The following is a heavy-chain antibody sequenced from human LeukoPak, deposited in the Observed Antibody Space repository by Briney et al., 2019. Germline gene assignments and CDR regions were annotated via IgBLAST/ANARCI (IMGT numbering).Heavy chain of an antibody. J-gene: IGHJ4*02. V-gene: IGHV3-30*02. CDR3: AKGRAGMIRGVCDY. CDR1: GFTFSSYG. CDR2: IRNDGSIK. D-gene: IGHD3-10*01. Sequence: GGSLRLSCAASGFTFSSYGVHWVRQAPGKGLEWVAFIRNDGSIKYYADSVKGRFTISRDNSKNTLYLQMSSLRVDDTAVYYCAKGRAGMIRGVCDYWGQGTLVTVSS.